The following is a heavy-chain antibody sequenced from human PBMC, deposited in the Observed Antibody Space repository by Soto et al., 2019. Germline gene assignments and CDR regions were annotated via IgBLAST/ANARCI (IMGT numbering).Heavy chain of an antibody. CDR1: GGSMSSYY. V-gene: IGHV4-59*01. Sequence: PSETLSLTCTVYGGSMSSYYWSWIRQPPGKGLEWIGYIYYSGSTNYNPSLKSRVTMSVDTHKNQFSLKLSSVTAADTAVYYCARRGYGPGFPYYYGMDVWGQGTTVTVAS. D-gene: IGHD3-10*01. CDR2: IYYSGST. J-gene: IGHJ6*02. CDR3: ARRGYGPGFPYYYGMDV.